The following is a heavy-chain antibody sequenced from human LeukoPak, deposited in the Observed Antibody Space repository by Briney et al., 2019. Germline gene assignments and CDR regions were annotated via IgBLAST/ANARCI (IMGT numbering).Heavy chain of an antibody. V-gene: IGHV3-9*01. J-gene: IGHJ4*02. CDR2: ISWNSGSI. D-gene: IGHD3-10*01. CDR1: GFTFDDYA. Sequence: PGGSLRLSCAASGFTFDDYAMHWVRQAPGKGLEWVSGISWNSGSIGYADSVKGRFTISRDNAKNSLYLQMNSLRAEDTALYYCAKGRFGVDNYFDYWGQGTLVTVSS. CDR3: AKGRFGVDNYFDY.